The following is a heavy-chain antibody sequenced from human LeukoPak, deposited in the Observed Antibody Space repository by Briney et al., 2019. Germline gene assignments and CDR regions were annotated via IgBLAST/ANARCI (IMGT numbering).Heavy chain of an antibody. V-gene: IGHV1-58*01. D-gene: IGHD6-13*01. J-gene: IGHJ4*02. CDR1: GFTFTSSA. CDR3: AATPHYSSSWTLDY. CDR2: IVVGSGNT. Sequence: GASVEVSCKASGFTFTSSAVQWVRQARGQRLEWIGWIVVGSGNTNYAQKFQERVTITRDMSTSTAYMELSSLRSEDTAVYYCAATPHYSSSWTLDYWGQGTLVTVSS.